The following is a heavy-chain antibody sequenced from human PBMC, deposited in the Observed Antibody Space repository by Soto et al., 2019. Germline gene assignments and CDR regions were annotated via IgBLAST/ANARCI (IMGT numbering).Heavy chain of an antibody. CDR1: GFTVSNNY. CDR2: IYSGGYT. CDR3: GSPAGGGGY. Sequence: EVQLVESGGGLIQPGGSLRLSCAVSGFTVSNNYMSWVRQAPGKGLEGVSVIYSGGYTAYGDSVKGRFTISRDNSKNTLNPQRKTLGPADPAVVFCGSPAGGGGYWGQGTLVTVSS. V-gene: IGHV3-53*01. J-gene: IGHJ4*02. D-gene: IGHD3-10*01.